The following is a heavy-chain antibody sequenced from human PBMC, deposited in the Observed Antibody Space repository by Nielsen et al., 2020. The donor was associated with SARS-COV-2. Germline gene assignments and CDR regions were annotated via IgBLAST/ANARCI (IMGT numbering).Heavy chain of an antibody. Sequence: GESLKISCVVSGFTFDDYAMHWVRQAPGKGLEWVSFISWDGGTTYYADSVQGRFTISRHNSKNSLYLQMNSLRTEDTALYYCAKGSSSSGWYPAYWGQGTLVTVSS. CDR3: AKGSSSSGWYPAY. D-gene: IGHD6-19*01. CDR2: ISWDGGTT. CDR1: GFTFDDYA. J-gene: IGHJ4*02. V-gene: IGHV3-43*01.